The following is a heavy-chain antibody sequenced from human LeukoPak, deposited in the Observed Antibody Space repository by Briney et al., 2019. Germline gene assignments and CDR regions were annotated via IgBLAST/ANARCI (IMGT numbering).Heavy chain of an antibody. Sequence: SETLSLTCAVYGGSFSGYYWSWIRQPPGKGLEWIGEINHSGSTNYNPSPKSRVTISVDTSKNQFSLKLSSVTAADTAVYYCARGGIWYYDILTGYSFDYWGQGTPVTVSS. D-gene: IGHD3-9*01. CDR2: INHSGST. J-gene: IGHJ4*02. CDR1: GGSFSGYY. CDR3: ARGGIWYYDILTGYSFDY. V-gene: IGHV4-34*01.